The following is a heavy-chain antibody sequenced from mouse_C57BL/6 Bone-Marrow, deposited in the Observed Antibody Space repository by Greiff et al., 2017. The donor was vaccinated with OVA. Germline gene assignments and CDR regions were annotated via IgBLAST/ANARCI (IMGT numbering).Heavy chain of an antibody. CDR2: ISSGGSYT. CDR1: GFTFSSYG. Sequence: EVQLVESGGDLVKPGGSLKLSCAASGFTFSSYGMSWVRQTPDKRLEWVATISSGGSYTYYPDSVKGRFTISRDNAKNTLYLQLSSLKSEDTAMYYCARRVYYGSSYGFAYWGQGTLVTVSA. J-gene: IGHJ3*01. CDR3: ARRVYYGSSYGFAY. V-gene: IGHV5-6*01. D-gene: IGHD1-1*01.